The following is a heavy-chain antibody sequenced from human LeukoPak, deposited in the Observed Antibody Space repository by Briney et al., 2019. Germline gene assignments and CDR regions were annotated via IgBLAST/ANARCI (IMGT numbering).Heavy chain of an antibody. D-gene: IGHD3-22*01. CDR2: IYSGGST. V-gene: IGHV3-66*02. Sequence: GGSLRLSCAASGFTFSSYWMSWVRQAPGKGLEWVSVIYSGGSTYYADSVKGRFTISRDNSKNTLYLQMNSLRAEDTAVYYCARVSGYYQPNFDYWGQGTLVTVSS. CDR1: GFTFSSYW. J-gene: IGHJ4*02. CDR3: ARVSGYYQPNFDY.